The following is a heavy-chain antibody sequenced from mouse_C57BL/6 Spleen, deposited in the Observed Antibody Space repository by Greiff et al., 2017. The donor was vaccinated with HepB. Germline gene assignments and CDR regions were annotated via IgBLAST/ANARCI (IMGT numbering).Heavy chain of an antibody. CDR3: ARSDYYGSSLRV. D-gene: IGHD1-1*01. J-gene: IGHJ1*03. CDR2: IHPNSGST. CDR1: GYTFTSSW. V-gene: IGHV1-64*01. Sequence: VQLQQPGAELVKPGASVKLSCKASGYTFTSSWMHWVKQRPGQGLEWIGMIHPNSGSTNYNEKFKSKATLTVDKSSSTAYMQLSSLTSEDSAVYYCARSDYYGSSLRVGGTGTTVTVSS.